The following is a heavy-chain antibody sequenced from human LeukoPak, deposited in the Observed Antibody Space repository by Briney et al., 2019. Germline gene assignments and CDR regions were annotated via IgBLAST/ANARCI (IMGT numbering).Heavy chain of an antibody. D-gene: IGHD3-10*01. CDR2: ISWNSGSI. CDR1: GFTFDDYA. J-gene: IGHJ5*02. V-gene: IGHV3-9*01. CDR3: AKEKPVTMVRGVIIRQGFDP. Sequence: GGSLRLSCAASGFTFDDYAMHWVRQAPGKGLEWVSGISWNSGSIGYADSVKGRFTISRDNAKNSLCLQMNSLRAEDTALYYCAKEKPVTMVRGVIIRQGFDPWGQGTLVTVSS.